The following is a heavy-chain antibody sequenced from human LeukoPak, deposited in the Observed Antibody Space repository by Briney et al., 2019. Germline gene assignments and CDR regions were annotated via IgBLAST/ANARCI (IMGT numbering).Heavy chain of an antibody. CDR3: ARTTTVRGTYYMDV. CDR1: GGSISSSSYY. Sequence: SETLSLTCTVSGGSISSSSYYWGWIRQPPGKGLEWIGSTYYSGSTYYNPSLKSRVTISVDTSKNQFSLKLSSVTAADTAVYYCARTTTVRGTYYMDVWGKGTTVTISS. V-gene: IGHV4-39*07. D-gene: IGHD3-10*01. J-gene: IGHJ6*03. CDR2: TYYSGST.